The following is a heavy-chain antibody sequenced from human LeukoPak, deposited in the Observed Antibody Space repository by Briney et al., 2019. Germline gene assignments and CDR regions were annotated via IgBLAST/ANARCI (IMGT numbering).Heavy chain of an antibody. CDR2: IYHSRIT. Sequence: PSETLSLTCTVSGVSISRGGYYWSWIRQPPGKGLDWIDYIYHSRITYYNPSLKSRFTISVDRSKNQFSLMLSSLTAADTAVYYCAKRGNWGFFEYWGQSPVVTVPS. D-gene: IGHD7-27*01. J-gene: IGHJ4*02. CDR3: AKRGNWGFFEY. V-gene: IGHV4-30-2*01. CDR1: GVSISRGGYY.